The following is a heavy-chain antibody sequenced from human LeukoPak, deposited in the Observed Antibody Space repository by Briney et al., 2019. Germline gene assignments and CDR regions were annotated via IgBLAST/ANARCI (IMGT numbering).Heavy chain of an antibody. CDR3: AKDLEIAARPAEYFQH. D-gene: IGHD6-6*01. CDR2: ISGSGGST. J-gene: IGHJ1*01. V-gene: IGHV3-23*01. Sequence: GGSLRLSCAASGFTFSSYAMSWVRQAPGKGLEWVSAISGSGGSTCYADSVKGRFTISRDNSKNTLYLQMNSLRAEDTAVYYCAKDLEIAARPAEYFQHWGQGTLVTVSS. CDR1: GFTFSSYA.